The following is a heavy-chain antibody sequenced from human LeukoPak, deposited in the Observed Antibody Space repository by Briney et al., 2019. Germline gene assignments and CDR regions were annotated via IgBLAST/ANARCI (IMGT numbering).Heavy chain of an antibody. CDR3: SRVGIAARKYYYYYLDV. J-gene: IGHJ6*03. CDR1: GYTFTSYD. CDR2: MNPNIGTT. V-gene: IGHV1-8*01. D-gene: IGHD6-6*01. Sequence: ASVKVSCKASGYTFTSYDISWVRQAPGQGLEWMGGMNPNIGTTDYAQKFQGRVTITTNTAITTAYMELRRLTPVATAVHYCSRVGIAARKYYYYYLDVWGKGTTVTVSS.